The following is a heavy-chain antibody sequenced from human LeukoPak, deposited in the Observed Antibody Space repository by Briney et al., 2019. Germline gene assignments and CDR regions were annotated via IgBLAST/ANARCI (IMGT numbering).Heavy chain of an antibody. V-gene: IGHV4-59*08. J-gene: IGHJ4*02. CDR3: ARRPPCSSWLFDY. Sequence: SETLSLTCTVSGGSISSYYWSWIRQPPGKGLEWIGYIYYSGSTNYNPSLKSRVTISVDTSKSQFSLKLSSVTAADTAVYYCARRPPCSSWLFDYWGQGTLVTVSS. D-gene: IGHD6-13*01. CDR2: IYYSGST. CDR1: GGSISSYY.